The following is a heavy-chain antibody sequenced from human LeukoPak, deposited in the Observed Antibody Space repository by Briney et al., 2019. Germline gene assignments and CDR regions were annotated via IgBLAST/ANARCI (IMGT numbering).Heavy chain of an antibody. CDR1: GFTFETYW. CDR2: INGYGTTT. Sequence: GGSLRLSCAASGFTFETYWMHWVRQAPGKGLVWVSCINGYGTTTNYADSVKGRFTISRDNAKNTLYLQMNSLRVEDTAVYYCWSYGSGSYLFDYWGQGTLVTVSS. V-gene: IGHV3-74*01. J-gene: IGHJ4*02. CDR3: WSYGSGSYLFDY. D-gene: IGHD3-10*01.